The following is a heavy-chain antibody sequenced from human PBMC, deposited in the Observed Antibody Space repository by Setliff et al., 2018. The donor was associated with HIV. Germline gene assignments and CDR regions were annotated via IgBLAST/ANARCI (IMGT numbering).Heavy chain of an antibody. CDR3: ARRGNYMEDAFDI. Sequence: GGSLRLSCAASGFTFSCYSMNWVRQAPGKGLEWVSSISSSSSYIYYADSMKGRFTISRDNAKNSLYLQMNSLRAEDTAVYYCARRGNYMEDAFDIWGQGTMVTVSS. CDR2: ISSSSSYI. V-gene: IGHV3-21*01. CDR1: GFTFSCYS. J-gene: IGHJ3*02. D-gene: IGHD1-26*01.